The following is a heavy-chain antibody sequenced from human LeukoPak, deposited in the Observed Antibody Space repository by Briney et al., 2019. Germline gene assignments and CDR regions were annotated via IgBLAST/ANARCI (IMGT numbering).Heavy chain of an antibody. CDR1: GFTFSSYW. CDR3: ARGVLYYGSGSRLDY. CDR2: INTDGGST. Sequence: GGSLRLSCAASGFTFSSYWMHWVRQAPGKGLVWVSRINTDGGSTSYADSVKGRFTISRDSAKKTLYLQMNSLRAEDTAVYYCARGVLYYGSGSRLDYWGQGTLVTVSS. J-gene: IGHJ4*02. D-gene: IGHD3-10*01. V-gene: IGHV3-74*01.